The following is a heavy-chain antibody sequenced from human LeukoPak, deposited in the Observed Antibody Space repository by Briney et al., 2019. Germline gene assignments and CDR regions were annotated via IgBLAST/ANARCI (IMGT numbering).Heavy chain of an antibody. D-gene: IGHD3-22*01. CDR2: ISYDGSNK. CDR1: GFTFSSYA. CDR3: ARDPYYDSSGYFVG. J-gene: IGHJ4*02. V-gene: IGHV3-30-3*01. Sequence: GGSLRLSCAASGFTFSSYAMHWVRQAPGKGLEWVAVISYDGSNKYYADSVKGRFTISRDNSKNTLYLQMNSLRAEDTAVYYCARDPYYDSSGYFVGWGQGTLVTVSS.